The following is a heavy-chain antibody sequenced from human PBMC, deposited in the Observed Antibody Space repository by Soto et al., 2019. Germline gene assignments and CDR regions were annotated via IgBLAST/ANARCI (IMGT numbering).Heavy chain of an antibody. CDR1: GGSISSGGYY. D-gene: IGHD6-13*01. V-gene: IGHV4-31*03. CDR2: IYYSGST. J-gene: IGHJ6*03. CDR3: ARGPFASSWYFYYYYMDV. Sequence: PSETLSLTCTVSGGSISSGGYYWSWIRQHPGKGLEWIGYIYYSGSTYYNPSLKSRVTISVDTSKNQFSLKLSSVTAADTAVYFFARGPFASSWYFYYYYMDVWGKGTTVTVSS.